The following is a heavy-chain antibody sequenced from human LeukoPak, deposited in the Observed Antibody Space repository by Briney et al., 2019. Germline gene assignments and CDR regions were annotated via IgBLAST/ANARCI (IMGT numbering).Heavy chain of an antibody. J-gene: IGHJ4*02. Sequence: GGSLRLSCAASGFTFSSYWMNWVRQAPGNGLVWVSRIASDGSSTTYADSVKGRLSISRDNAKNTLYLQMNSLRVEDTAVYYCARGRPHGNDYWGQGTLVTVSS. D-gene: IGHD4-23*01. CDR1: GFTFSSYW. V-gene: IGHV3-74*01. CDR3: ARGRPHGNDY. CDR2: IASDGSST.